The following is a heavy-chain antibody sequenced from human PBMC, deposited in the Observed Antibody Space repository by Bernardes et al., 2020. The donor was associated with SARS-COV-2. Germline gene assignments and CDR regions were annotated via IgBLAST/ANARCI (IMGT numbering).Heavy chain of an antibody. V-gene: IGHV3-23*01. CDR1: GFTFSSYA. CDR2: ISGSVGTT. D-gene: IGHD3-3*01. CDR3: AKFLAGSSPHRTGAVTYFDY. Sequence: GSLRLSCAASGFTFSSYAMSWVRQAPGKGPEWVSSISGSVGTTFYADSVKGRFTISRDNSKNTLYLQMNSLRAEDTAVYYCAKFLAGSSPHRTGAVTYFDYWGQGTLVTVSS. J-gene: IGHJ4*02.